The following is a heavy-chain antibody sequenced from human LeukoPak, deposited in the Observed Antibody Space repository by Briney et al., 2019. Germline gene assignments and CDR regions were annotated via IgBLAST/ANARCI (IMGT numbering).Heavy chain of an antibody. D-gene: IGHD3-22*01. Sequence: ASVKVSCKASDYTFTSYGISWVRQAAGQGLEWMGWISAYNGNTNYAQKLQGRVTMTTDTSTSTAYMELRSLRSDDTAVYYCARLSFDSSGYPTLYIADWGQGTLVTVSS. CDR3: ARLSFDSSGYPTLYIAD. CDR2: ISAYNGNT. J-gene: IGHJ4*02. V-gene: IGHV1-18*01. CDR1: DYTFTSYG.